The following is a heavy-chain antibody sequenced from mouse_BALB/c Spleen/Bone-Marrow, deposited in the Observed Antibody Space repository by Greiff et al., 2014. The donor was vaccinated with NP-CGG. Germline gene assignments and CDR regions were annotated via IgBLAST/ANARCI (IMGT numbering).Heavy chain of an antibody. J-gene: IGHJ4*01. CDR2: IWAGGST. Sequence: QVQLKESGPGLVAPSQSLSITCTVSGFSLTNYGVHWVRQPPGKGLEWLGVIWAGGSTNYNSGLMSRLSISKDNSKSQVFLKMISLQTDDTAMYYCARVPSSAVGAMDYWGQGTSVTVST. V-gene: IGHV2-9*02. CDR3: ARVPSSAVGAMDY. D-gene: IGHD3-2*02. CDR1: GFSLTNYG.